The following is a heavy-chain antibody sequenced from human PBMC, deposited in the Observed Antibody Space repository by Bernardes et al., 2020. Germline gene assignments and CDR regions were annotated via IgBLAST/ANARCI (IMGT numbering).Heavy chain of an antibody. Sequence: SETLSLTCAVYGGSFSGYYWSWIRQPPGKGLEWIGEINHSGSTNYNPSLKSRVTISVDTSKNQFSLKLSSVTAADTAVYYCARAGLQRDIYYFDYWGQGTLVTVSS. J-gene: IGHJ4*02. CDR1: GGSFSGYY. CDR2: INHSGST. D-gene: IGHD1-1*01. V-gene: IGHV4-34*01. CDR3: ARAGLQRDIYYFDY.